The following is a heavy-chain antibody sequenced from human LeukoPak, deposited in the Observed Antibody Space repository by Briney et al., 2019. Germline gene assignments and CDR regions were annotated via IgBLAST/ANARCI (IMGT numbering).Heavy chain of an antibody. V-gene: IGHV3-30*02. Sequence: PGGSLRLSCKASGFSFNTHGMHWVRQAPGKGLEWVAFIRYDGSIKYYGDAVKGRFSISRDNSNNSLFLHMDSLKSEDTALYSCAKDVLPNSWVPRGAFDSWGQGTLVTVSS. J-gene: IGHJ4*02. CDR3: AKDVLPNSWVPRGAFDS. D-gene: IGHD6-13*01. CDR1: GFSFNTHG. CDR2: IRYDGSIK.